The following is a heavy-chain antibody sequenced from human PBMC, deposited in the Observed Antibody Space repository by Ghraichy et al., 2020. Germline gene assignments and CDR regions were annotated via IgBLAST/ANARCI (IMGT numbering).Heavy chain of an antibody. V-gene: IGHV1-3*01. D-gene: IGHD3-22*01. CDR3: AREYYDSSGYYYVPYFQH. CDR1: GYTFTSYA. J-gene: IGHJ1*01. CDR2: INAGNGNT. Sequence: ASVKVSCKASGYTFTSYAMHWVRQAPGQRLEWMGWINAGNGNTKYSQKFQGRVTITRDTSASTAYMELSSLRSEDTAVYYCAREYYDSSGYYYVPYFQHWGQGTLVTVSS.